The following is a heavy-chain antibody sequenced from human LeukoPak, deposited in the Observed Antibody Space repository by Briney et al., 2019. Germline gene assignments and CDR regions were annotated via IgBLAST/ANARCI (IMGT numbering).Heavy chain of an antibody. Sequence: GGSLTLACAASGFTLSSSGMSWVRQAPGKGRDWVSGISSGTGSTYYADSVKGRFTISRETSKNTLYLQINSLRGEDTAVYYCVKGITGFDYWGQGTLVSVSS. CDR3: VKGITGFDY. CDR1: GFTLSSSG. D-gene: IGHD3-16*01. J-gene: IGHJ4*02. CDR2: ISSGTGST. V-gene: IGHV3-23*01.